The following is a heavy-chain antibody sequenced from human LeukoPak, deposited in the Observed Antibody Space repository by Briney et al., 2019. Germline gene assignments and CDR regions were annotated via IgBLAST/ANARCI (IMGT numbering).Heavy chain of an antibody. V-gene: IGHV3-23*01. J-gene: IGHJ4*02. Sequence: PGGSLRLSCAASGFTFSSYAMSWVRPAPGKGLEGVSTVTGNGGSTYYADAVKGRFTISRDNSKTTLYLEMNTLRAEDTAVYYCAKGSSSGRPYFFDYWGQGTLVTVSS. CDR3: AKGSSSGRPYFFDY. CDR1: GFTFSSYA. CDR2: VTGNGGST. D-gene: IGHD3-10*01.